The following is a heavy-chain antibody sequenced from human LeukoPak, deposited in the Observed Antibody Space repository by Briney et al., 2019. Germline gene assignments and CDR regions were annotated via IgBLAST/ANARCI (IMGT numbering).Heavy chain of an antibody. CDR2: INPNSGGT. V-gene: IGHV1-2*02. Sequence: ASVKVSCKASGYTFTGYYMHWVRQAPGQGLEWMGWINPNSGGTNYAQKFQGRVTMTRDTSISTAYMELSRLRSDDTAVYYCARYSGYDYYYYGMDVWGQGTTVTVSS. D-gene: IGHD5-12*01. J-gene: IGHJ6*02. CDR1: GYTFTGYY. CDR3: ARYSGYDYYYYGMDV.